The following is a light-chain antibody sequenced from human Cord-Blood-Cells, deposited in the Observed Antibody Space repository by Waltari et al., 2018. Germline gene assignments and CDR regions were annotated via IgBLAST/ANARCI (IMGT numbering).Light chain of an antibody. CDR2: YDD. CDR3: AAWDDSLNGWV. Sequence: QSVLTQPPSVSEAPRQRVTTSCSGSSSHIGNTAVNWYQQLPGKAPKLLIYYDDLLPSGVSDRFSGSKSGTSASLAISGLQSEDEADYYCAAWDDSLNGWVFGGGTKLTVL. CDR1: SSHIGNTA. J-gene: IGLJ3*02. V-gene: IGLV1-36*01.